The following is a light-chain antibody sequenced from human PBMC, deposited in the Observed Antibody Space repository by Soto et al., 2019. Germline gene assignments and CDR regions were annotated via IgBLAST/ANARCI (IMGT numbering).Light chain of an antibody. CDR2: KAS. CDR1: QTISMW. CDR3: QQYNSYLYT. Sequence: DIQMTQSPSTLSASVGDRVTITCRASQTISMWLAWYQQKPGKAPMLLIYKASYLESGVPSRFSGSGFGTEFTLTISSLQPDDFGTYYCQQYNSYLYTFGQGTRLEIK. V-gene: IGKV1-5*03. J-gene: IGKJ5*01.